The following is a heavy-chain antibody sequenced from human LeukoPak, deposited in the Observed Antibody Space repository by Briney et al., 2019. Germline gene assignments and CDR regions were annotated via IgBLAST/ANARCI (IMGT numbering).Heavy chain of an antibody. CDR1: GFAFSTYW. CDR3: ARFEQQTAYDY. D-gene: IGHD6-13*01. J-gene: IGHJ4*02. CDR2: INHNGST. Sequence: PGGSLRLSCAASGFAFSTYWMDWIRQPPGKGLEWIGEINHNGSTNYNPSLKSRVTISVDTSKNQFSLKLSSVTAADTAVYYCARFEQQTAYDYWGQGTLVTVSS. V-gene: IGHV4-34*01.